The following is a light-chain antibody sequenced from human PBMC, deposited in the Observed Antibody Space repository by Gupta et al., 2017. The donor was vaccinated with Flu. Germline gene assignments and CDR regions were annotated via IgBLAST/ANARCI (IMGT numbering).Light chain of an antibody. CDR1: SSDVGAYNF. CDR2: DVN. V-gene: IGLV2-8*01. J-gene: IGLJ2*01. Sequence: QSSLTQPPSASGSPGQSVTISCTGTSSDVGAYNFVSWYQQHPGKAPKLMMDDVNKRPSGVPHRGSGSKSGNTASLHASAIQAEDDADDYCRHSEGSPNGLFGGGTKLTVL. CDR3: RHSEGSPNGL.